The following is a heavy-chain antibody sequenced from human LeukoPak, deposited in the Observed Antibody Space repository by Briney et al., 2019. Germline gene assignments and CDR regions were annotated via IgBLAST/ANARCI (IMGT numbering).Heavy chain of an antibody. CDR2: ISYDGSNK. V-gene: IGHV3-30*18. CDR1: GFTFSSYG. D-gene: IGHD1-26*01. Sequence: GGSLRLSCAASGFTFSSYGMHWVRQAPGKGLEWVAVISYDGSNKYYADSVKGRFTISRDNSKNTLYLQMNSLRAEDTAVYYCAKDPWGDYWGQGALVTVSS. CDR3: AKDPWGDY. J-gene: IGHJ4*02.